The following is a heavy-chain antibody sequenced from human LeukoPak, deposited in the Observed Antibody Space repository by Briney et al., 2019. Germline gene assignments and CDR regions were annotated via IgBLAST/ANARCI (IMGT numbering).Heavy chain of an antibody. CDR2: IYYSGST. V-gene: IGHV4-30-4*01. CDR3: ARTRGACSSTSCHYEFDI. CDR1: GASISSSNYY. D-gene: IGHD2-2*01. J-gene: IGHJ3*02. Sequence: SETLSLTCSVSGASISSSNYYWSYIRQPPGKGLEWIGYIYYSGSTYYNPSLKSRLTISLDTSKNQFSLKLSSVTAADTALYYCARTRGACSSTSCHYEFDIWGQGTKVTVSS.